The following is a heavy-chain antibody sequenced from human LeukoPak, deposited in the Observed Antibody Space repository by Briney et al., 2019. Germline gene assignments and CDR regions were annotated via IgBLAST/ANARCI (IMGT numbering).Heavy chain of an antibody. CDR3: ASSVGLLGQYYYYAMDV. J-gene: IGHJ6*02. D-gene: IGHD2-8*02. CDR2: INAGIGTT. CDR1: GYTFTNFA. V-gene: IGHV1-3*01. Sequence: ASVNVSCKASGYTFTNFAVQWVRQAPGQSLGWMGRINAGIGTTKYSQKFQDRVTITRDTSASTAYMELSSLRSEDTALYYCASSVGLLGQYYYYAMDVWGQGTTVTVSS.